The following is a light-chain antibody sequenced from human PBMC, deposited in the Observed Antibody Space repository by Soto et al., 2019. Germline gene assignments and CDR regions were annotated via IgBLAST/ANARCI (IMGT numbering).Light chain of an antibody. V-gene: IGKV3D-20*01. CDR2: DAS. Sequence: EIVLTQSPATLSLSPGDRATLSCGASQTVSSSFLAWYQQKPGLAPRLLIYDASTRDTGIPDRFSGRGSGTGFTLTISRLEPEDFAVYFCQQYVTSPYTFGQGTKVEIK. CDR1: QTVSSSF. CDR3: QQYVTSPYT. J-gene: IGKJ2*01.